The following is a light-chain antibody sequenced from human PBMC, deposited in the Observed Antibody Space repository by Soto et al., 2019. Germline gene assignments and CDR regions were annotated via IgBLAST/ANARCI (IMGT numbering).Light chain of an antibody. CDR2: DVN. V-gene: IGLV2-14*01. CDR3: SSYTGSSTYVV. J-gene: IGLJ2*01. CDR1: SSDVGGYNY. Sequence: QSALTQPASVSGSPGQSITISCTGTSSDVGGYNYVSWYQQHPGKAPKLMIYDVNNRPSGVSNRFSGSKSGNTASLTISGLQAEDEADYYCSSYTGSSTYVVFGGGTKFTVL.